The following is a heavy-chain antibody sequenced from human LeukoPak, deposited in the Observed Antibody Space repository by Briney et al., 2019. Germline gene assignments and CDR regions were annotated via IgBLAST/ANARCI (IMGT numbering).Heavy chain of an antibody. CDR3: ARGDVMHYDSSGYFFDL. Sequence: PSETLSLTCTVAGGSISGSRSYYWGWIRQPPGKGLEWIGSIFIDGSTHYNPSLKSRVTISVDTSKNHFSLKLTSVTAADMAVYYCARGDVMHYDSSGYFFDLWGRGTLVSVSS. V-gene: IGHV4-39*07. J-gene: IGHJ2*01. D-gene: IGHD3-22*01. CDR1: GGSISGSRSYY. CDR2: IFIDGST.